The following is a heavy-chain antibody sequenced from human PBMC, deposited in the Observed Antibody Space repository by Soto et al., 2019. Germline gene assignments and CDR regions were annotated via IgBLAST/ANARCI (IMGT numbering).Heavy chain of an antibody. V-gene: IGHV4-39*01. D-gene: IGHD6-19*01. J-gene: IGHJ5*02. CDR2: IYYSGST. CDR1: GGSISSSSYY. Sequence: QLQLQESGPGLVKPSETLSLTCTVSGGSISSSSYYWGWIRQPPGKGLEWIGRIYYSGSTYYNPSVKSRATISVDTSKNPFSVKLISVTAAGTDVYYCARHIAVAGEFDLWGQGTLVTVS. CDR3: ARHIAVAGEFDL.